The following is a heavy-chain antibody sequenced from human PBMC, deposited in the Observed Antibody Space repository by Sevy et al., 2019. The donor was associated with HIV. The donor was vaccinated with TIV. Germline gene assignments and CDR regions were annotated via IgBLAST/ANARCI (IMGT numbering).Heavy chain of an antibody. D-gene: IGHD2-2*02. CDR1: GFTFSNAW. J-gene: IGHJ6*03. CDR2: IKSKTDGGTT. CDR3: TTDLGGGCSSTSCYTSPGYYYYMDV. V-gene: IGHV3-15*01. Sequence: GGSLRLSCAASGFTFSNAWMSWVRQAPGKGLEWVGRIKSKTDGGTTDYAAPVKGRFTISRDDLKNTLYLQMNSLKTGGTAVYYCTTDLGGGCSSTSCYTSPGYYYYMDVWGKGTTVTVSS.